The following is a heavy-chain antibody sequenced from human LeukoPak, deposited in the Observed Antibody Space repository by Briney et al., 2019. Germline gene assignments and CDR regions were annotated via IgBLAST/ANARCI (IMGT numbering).Heavy chain of an antibody. V-gene: IGHV3-7*05. J-gene: IGHJ1*01. CDR3: ARMWELLGYFEH. D-gene: IGHD1-26*01. CDR2: IKKDGSEK. Sequence: GGSLRLSCAASGFTFSSYWMSWVRQAPGKGLEWVSNIKKDGSEKYYVDPVKGRSTISRDNAKNSLYVQINSLRAEDTAVYYCARMWELLGYFEHWGQGTLVTVSS. CDR1: GFTFSSYW.